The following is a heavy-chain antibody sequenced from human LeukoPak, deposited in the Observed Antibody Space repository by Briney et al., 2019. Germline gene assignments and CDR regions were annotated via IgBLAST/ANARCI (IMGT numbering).Heavy chain of an antibody. V-gene: IGHV1-2*02. Sequence: GASVKVSCKTAGYTFSDYHIHWVRQAPGQGLQWMGWINPNSGGTILGQKFQGRVTMTWDTSMTTVYMELSSLRSDDTAVYFCARGWGPTGLDYWGQGTLVTVSP. CDR1: GYTFSDYH. J-gene: IGHJ4*02. CDR2: INPNSGGT. D-gene: IGHD1-1*01. CDR3: ARGWGPTGLDY.